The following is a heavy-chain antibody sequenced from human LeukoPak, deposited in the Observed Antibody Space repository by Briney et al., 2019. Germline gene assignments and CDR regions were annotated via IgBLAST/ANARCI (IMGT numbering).Heavy chain of an antibody. V-gene: IGHV4-59*02. D-gene: IGHD2-8*01. CDR2: IFHCGST. Sequence: PSETLSLTCTVSGASVSSYYWSWIRQPPGRGLDWIGYIFHCGSTDYNPSLKSRVTISVDTSKNQVSLRLSSVTAADTAVYYCARDLSGVTGYFDYWGQGTLVTVSS. J-gene: IGHJ4*02. CDR3: ARDLSGVTGYFDY. CDR1: GASVSSYY.